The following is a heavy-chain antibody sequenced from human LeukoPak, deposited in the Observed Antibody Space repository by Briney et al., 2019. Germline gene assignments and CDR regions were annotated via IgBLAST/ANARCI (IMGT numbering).Heavy chain of an antibody. Sequence: GGSLRLSCAASGFIFSSYAMSWVRQAPGKGLQWVSAFSGSGGSTYYADSVKGRFTISRDNSRNTLYLQMNSLRAEDTAVYYCARSGLSRFGFWGQGTLVTVSS. D-gene: IGHD2/OR15-2a*01. CDR3: ARSGLSRFGF. CDR2: FSGSGGST. J-gene: IGHJ4*02. V-gene: IGHV3-23*01. CDR1: GFIFSSYA.